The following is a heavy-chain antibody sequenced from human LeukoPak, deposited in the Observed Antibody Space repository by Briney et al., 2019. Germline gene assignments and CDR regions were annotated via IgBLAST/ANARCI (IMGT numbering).Heavy chain of an antibody. J-gene: IGHJ4*02. CDR2: ISSSGSTI. Sequence: PGGSLRLSCAASGFTFSDYYMSWIRQAPGKGLEWVSYISSSGSTIYYADSVKGRFTISRDNAKNSLYLQMNSLRAEDTAVYYCASRAPCSGDTCYGLTYWGQGTLVTVSS. CDR1: GFTFSDYY. CDR3: ASRAPCSGDTCYGLTY. V-gene: IGHV3-11*01. D-gene: IGHD2-15*01.